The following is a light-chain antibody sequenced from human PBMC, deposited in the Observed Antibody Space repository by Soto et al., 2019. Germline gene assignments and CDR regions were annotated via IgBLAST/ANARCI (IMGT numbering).Light chain of an antibody. CDR2: GAS. V-gene: IGKV3-15*01. J-gene: IGKJ1*01. CDR3: QQYNNWPRT. CDR1: QSVSGN. Sequence: EIVMTQSPATLSVSPGERATLSCRASQSVSGNLAWYQRKPGQPPRLLIYGASTRNTGIPARFSGSGSGTEFTLTISSLQSEDFAVYYCQQYNNWPRTFGQGTKVEIK.